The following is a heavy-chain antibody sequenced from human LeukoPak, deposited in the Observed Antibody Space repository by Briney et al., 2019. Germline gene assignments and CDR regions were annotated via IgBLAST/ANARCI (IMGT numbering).Heavy chain of an antibody. CDR2: INPNSGGT. Sequence: ASVKVSCKASGYTFTGYYMHWVRQAPGQGPEWMGWINPNSGGTDYAQKFQGRVTMTRDTSISTAYMELSRLRSDDTAVYYCARELDCSSTSCYRAFDIWGQGTMVTVSS. CDR1: GYTFTGYY. V-gene: IGHV1-2*02. CDR3: ARELDCSSTSCYRAFDI. D-gene: IGHD2-2*02. J-gene: IGHJ3*02.